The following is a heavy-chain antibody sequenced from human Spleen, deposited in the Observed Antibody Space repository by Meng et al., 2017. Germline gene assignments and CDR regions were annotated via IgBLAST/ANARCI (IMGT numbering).Heavy chain of an antibody. CDR2: INQSGST. CDR3: ARGPTTTAHDFDY. J-gene: IGHJ4*02. V-gene: IGHV4-34*02. Sequence: QVQVTAWGAGLLKPSETLSISCVVSGGSFSDYYWSWIRQPPDMGLEWIGEINQSGSTNYNPSLESRATISVDTSQKKLSLKLTSVTAADSAVYYCARGPTTTAHDFDYWGQGTLVTVSS. CDR1: GGSFSDYY. D-gene: IGHD4-11*01.